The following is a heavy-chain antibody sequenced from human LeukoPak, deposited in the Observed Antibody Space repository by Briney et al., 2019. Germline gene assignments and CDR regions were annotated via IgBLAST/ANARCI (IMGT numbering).Heavy chain of an antibody. D-gene: IGHD3-9*01. CDR3: ARLRMYYDILTGYYDFDY. V-gene: IGHV1-18*01. Sequence: ASVKVSCKASGYTFTSYGISWVRQAPGQGLEWMGWISAYNGNTNYAQRLQGRVTMTTDTSTSTAYMELRSLRSDDTAVYYCARLRMYYDILTGYYDFDYWGQGTLVTVSS. J-gene: IGHJ4*02. CDR1: GYTFTSYG. CDR2: ISAYNGNT.